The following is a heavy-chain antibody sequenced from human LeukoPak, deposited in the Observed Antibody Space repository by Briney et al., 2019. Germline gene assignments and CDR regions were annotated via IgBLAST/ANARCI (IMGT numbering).Heavy chain of an antibody. CDR1: GFTFSSYG. J-gene: IGHJ4*02. D-gene: IGHD3-22*01. CDR3: AKDGMATYYYDSSGYSPPRYYFDY. Sequence: GGSLRLSCAASGFTFSSYGMHWVRQAPGKGLEWVAVISYDGSNKYYADSVKGRFTISRDNSKNTLYLQMNSLRAEDTAVYYCAKDGMATYYYDSSGYSPPRYYFDYWGQGTLVTVSS. CDR2: ISYDGSNK. V-gene: IGHV3-30*18.